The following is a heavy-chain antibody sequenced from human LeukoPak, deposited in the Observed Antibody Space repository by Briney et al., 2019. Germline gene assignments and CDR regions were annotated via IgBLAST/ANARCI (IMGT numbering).Heavy chain of an antibody. CDR3: ARDLGAYGMDV. CDR1: GGSISSYY. CDR2: IYYSGST. D-gene: IGHD3-16*01. V-gene: IGHV4-59*01. J-gene: IGHJ6*02. Sequence: SETLSLTCTVSGGSISSYYWSWIRQPPGKGLEWIGYIYYSGSTNYNPSLKSRVTISVDTSKNQSSLKLSSVTAADTAVYYCARDLGAYGMDVWGQGTTVTVSS.